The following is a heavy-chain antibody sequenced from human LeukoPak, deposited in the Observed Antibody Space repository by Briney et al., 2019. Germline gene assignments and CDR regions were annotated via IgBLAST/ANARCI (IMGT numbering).Heavy chain of an antibody. D-gene: IGHD5-24*01. Sequence: GESLKISCRGSGYSFTSYWIGWVRQMPGKGLEWMGIIYPDDSDTRYSPSFQGQVTISADKSISTAYLQWSSLKASDTAMYYCARRRDGYNYGDAFDIWGQGTMVTVSS. CDR3: ARRRDGYNYGDAFDI. J-gene: IGHJ3*02. CDR1: GYSFTSYW. CDR2: IYPDDSDT. V-gene: IGHV5-51*01.